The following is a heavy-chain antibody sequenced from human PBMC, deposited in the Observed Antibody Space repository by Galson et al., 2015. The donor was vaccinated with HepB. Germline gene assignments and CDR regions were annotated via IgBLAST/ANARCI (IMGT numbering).Heavy chain of an antibody. CDR2: IKQDGSEK. D-gene: IGHD3-22*01. V-gene: IGHV3-7*03. Sequence: SLRLSCAASGFTFSSYWMSWVRQAPGKGLEWVANIKQDGSEKYYVDSVKGRFTISRDNAKNSLYLQMNSLRAEDTAVYYCAREESYYYDTQYGMDVWGQGTTVTVSS. CDR1: GFTFSSYW. CDR3: AREESYYYDTQYGMDV. J-gene: IGHJ6*02.